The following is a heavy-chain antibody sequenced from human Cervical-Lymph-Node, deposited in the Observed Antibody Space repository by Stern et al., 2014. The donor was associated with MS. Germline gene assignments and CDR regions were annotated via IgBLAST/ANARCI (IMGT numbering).Heavy chain of an antibody. V-gene: IGHV4-30-2*01. J-gene: IGHJ3*02. CDR1: GGSISSGGYS. Sequence: QLQLQESGSGLVKPSQTLSLTCAVSGGSISSGGYSWSWIRQPPGKGLELIGYIYHSGSTYYNPSLKSRVTISVDRSKNQFSLKLSSVTAADTAVYYCARSSTVTPNAFDIWGQGTMVTVSS. CDR3: ARSSTVTPNAFDI. D-gene: IGHD4-17*01. CDR2: IYHSGST.